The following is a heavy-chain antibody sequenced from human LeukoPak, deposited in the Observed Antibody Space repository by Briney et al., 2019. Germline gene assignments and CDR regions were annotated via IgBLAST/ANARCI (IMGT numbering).Heavy chain of an antibody. J-gene: IGHJ4*02. CDR2: ISPDGSST. CDR1: GFTFSNYW. V-gene: IGHV3-74*03. Sequence: PGGSLRLSCAASGFTFSNYWMHWVRQAPGKGLVWVSRISPDGSSTTYADSVKGRFAISRDNAKNALYLQMNSLRAEDTAVYYCARGAGYCTSSSCHLWSDYWGQGTLVTVSS. D-gene: IGHD2-15*01. CDR3: ARGAGYCTSSSCHLWSDY.